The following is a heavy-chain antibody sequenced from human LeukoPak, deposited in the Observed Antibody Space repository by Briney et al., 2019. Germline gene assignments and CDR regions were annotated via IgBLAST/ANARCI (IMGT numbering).Heavy chain of an antibody. CDR2: IYYSGIT. V-gene: IGHV4-59*08. Sequence: SETLSLTCTVSGGSISSYYWSWIRQLPGKGLEWIGYIYYSGITSYNPSLKSRVSISVDMSKNQFSLNLSSVTAADTAVYYCARQNYSSSLFDYWGEGTLVSVPS. CDR1: GGSISSYY. J-gene: IGHJ4*02. D-gene: IGHD6-13*01. CDR3: ARQNYSSSLFDY.